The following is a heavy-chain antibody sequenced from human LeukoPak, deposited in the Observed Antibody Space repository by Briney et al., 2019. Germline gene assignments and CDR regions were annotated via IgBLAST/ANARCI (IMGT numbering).Heavy chain of an antibody. Sequence: GGSLTLSCAASGFPFSRYWMSWVRQPPGKGLEWVAVIWYDGSNKYYADSVKGRITISRDNSKNTLYLQMNSLRAEDTAVYYCAREAPETTVSSNVFDYWGQGTLVTVSS. CDR3: AREAPETTVSSNVFDY. CDR1: GFPFSRYW. V-gene: IGHV3-33*07. D-gene: IGHD4-11*01. J-gene: IGHJ4*02. CDR2: IWYDGSNK.